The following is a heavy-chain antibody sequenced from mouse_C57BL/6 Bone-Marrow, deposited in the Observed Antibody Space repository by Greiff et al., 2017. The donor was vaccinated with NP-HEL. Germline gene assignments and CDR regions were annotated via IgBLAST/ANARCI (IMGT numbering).Heavy chain of an antibody. J-gene: IGHJ2*01. CDR2: ISDGGSYT. CDR3: AREGYYGSSHYFDY. CDR1: GFTFSSYA. V-gene: IGHV5-4*01. Sequence: EVNVVESGGGLVKPGGSLKLSCAASGFTFSSYAMSWVRQTPEKRLEWVATISDGGSYTYYPDNVKGRFTISRDNAKNNLYLQMSQLKSEDTAMYYCAREGYYGSSHYFDYWGQGTTLTVSS. D-gene: IGHD1-1*01.